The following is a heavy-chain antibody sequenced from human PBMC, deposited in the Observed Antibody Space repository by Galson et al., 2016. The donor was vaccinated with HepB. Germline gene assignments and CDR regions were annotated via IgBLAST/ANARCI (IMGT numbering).Heavy chain of an antibody. Sequence: SETLSLTCAVYGGSFSTYYWSWIRQSPGKGLEWIGEINQSGSANYNPSHKSRVTMSVDKSRNQFSLKLSSVTAADTAIHYCARGYFFVWAVAGYYFDYWGQGILVTVSS. CDR1: GGSFSTYY. V-gene: IGHV4-34*01. CDR2: INQSGSA. J-gene: IGHJ4*02. D-gene: IGHD6-19*01. CDR3: ARGYFFVWAVAGYYFDY.